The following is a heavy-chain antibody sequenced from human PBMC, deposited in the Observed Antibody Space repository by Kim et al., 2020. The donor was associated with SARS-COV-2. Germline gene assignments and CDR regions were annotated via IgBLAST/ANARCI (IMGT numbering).Heavy chain of an antibody. V-gene: IGHV4-34*01. Sequence: SETLSLTCAVYGGSFSGYYWSWIRQPPGKGLEWIGEINHSGSTNYNPSLKSRVTISVDTSKNQFSLKLSSVTAADTAVYYCARDRRNLSNGSGSYAFDIWGQGTMVTVSS. CDR3: ARDRRNLSNGSGSYAFDI. CDR2: INHSGST. CDR1: GGSFSGYY. J-gene: IGHJ3*02. D-gene: IGHD3-10*01.